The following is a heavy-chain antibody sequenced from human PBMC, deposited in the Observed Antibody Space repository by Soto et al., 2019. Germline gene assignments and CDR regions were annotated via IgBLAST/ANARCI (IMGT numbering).Heavy chain of an antibody. Sequence: ASVKVSCKASGYTFTGYYMHWVRQAPGQGLEWMGWINPNSGGTTYAQKFQGRVTMTRDTSISTDYMELSKLRSDDTAVYYCARDKYDSSGRDYWGQGTLVTVSS. J-gene: IGHJ4*02. V-gene: IGHV1-2*02. CDR3: ARDKYDSSGRDY. D-gene: IGHD3-22*01. CDR2: INPNSGGT. CDR1: GYTFTGYY.